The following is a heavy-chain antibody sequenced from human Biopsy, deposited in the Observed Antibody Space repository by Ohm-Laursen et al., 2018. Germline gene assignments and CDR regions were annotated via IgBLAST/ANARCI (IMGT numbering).Heavy chain of an antibody. CDR3: ARVAGGYAYYYGMDV. J-gene: IGHJ6*02. CDR2: IYYDGIT. D-gene: IGHD5-12*01. V-gene: IGHV4-59*04. CDR1: GGSISSDY. Sequence: SDTLSLTCPVSGGSISSDYWSWIRQPPGKGLEWIGNIYYDGITYYNPSLKSRVAMSVDTSKNQFSLRLTSVTAADTAVYYCARVAGGYAYYYGMDVWGQGTTVIVSS.